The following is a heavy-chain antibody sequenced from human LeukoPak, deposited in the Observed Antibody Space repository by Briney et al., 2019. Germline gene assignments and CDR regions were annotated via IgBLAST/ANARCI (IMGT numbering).Heavy chain of an antibody. CDR3: ARELAVPATGY. V-gene: IGHV3-21*01. Sequence: GGSLRLSCAASGFTFSSYSINWVRQAPGKGLEWVSSISSSSTYIYYADSVKGRFTISRDNAKNSLYLQMNSLRAEDTAVYYCARELAVPATGYWGQGTLVTVSS. CDR2: ISSSSTYI. D-gene: IGHD2-15*01. CDR1: GFTFSSYS. J-gene: IGHJ4*02.